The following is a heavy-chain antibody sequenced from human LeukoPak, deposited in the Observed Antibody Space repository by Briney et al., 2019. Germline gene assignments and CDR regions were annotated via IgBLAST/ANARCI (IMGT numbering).Heavy chain of an antibody. CDR2: IIPIFGTA. CDR3: AREDVVVAAARGDAFDI. V-gene: IGHV1-69*05. Sequence: SVKVSCXASGGTFSSYAISWVRQAPGQGLEWMGGIIPIFGTAKYAQKFQGRVTITTDESTSTAYMELSSLRSEDTAVYYCAREDVVVAAARGDAFDIWGQGTMVTVSS. CDR1: GGTFSSYA. J-gene: IGHJ3*02. D-gene: IGHD2-2*01.